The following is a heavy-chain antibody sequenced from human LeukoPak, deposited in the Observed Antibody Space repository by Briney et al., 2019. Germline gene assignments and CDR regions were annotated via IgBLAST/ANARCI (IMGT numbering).Heavy chain of an antibody. V-gene: IGHV1-3*01. CDR2: INAGNGNT. D-gene: IGHD4-17*01. J-gene: IGHJ3*02. CDR3: ARETYGHAFDI. CDR1: GYTFTNYA. Sequence: ASVKVSCKASGYTFTNYAMHWVRQAPGQRLEWMGWINAGNGNTKYSQKFQGRVTMTRDTSTSTLYMDLSSLRADDTAVYYCARETYGHAFDIWGQGTMVTVSS.